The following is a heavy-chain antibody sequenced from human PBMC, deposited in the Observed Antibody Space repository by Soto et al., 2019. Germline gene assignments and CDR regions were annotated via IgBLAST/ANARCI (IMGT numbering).Heavy chain of an antibody. J-gene: IGHJ6*02. Sequence: GGSLRLSCAASGFIFKMYWMHWVRQSPGKGLVWISRIYNDGTYSDYADSVRGRFTISRDNTKNSLYLQMDSLRVEDTAVYYCARDLAWKRGKVGRYYYGMDVWGQGTTVTVSS. V-gene: IGHV3-74*01. CDR3: ARDLAWKRGKVGRYYYGMDV. CDR1: GFIFKMYW. D-gene: IGHD1-1*01. CDR2: IYNDGTYS.